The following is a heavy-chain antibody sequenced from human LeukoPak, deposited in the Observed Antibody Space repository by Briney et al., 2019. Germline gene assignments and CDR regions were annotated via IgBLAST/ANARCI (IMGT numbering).Heavy chain of an antibody. V-gene: IGHV3-53*01. Sequence: GGSLRLSCAASGFTVSSNYMSWVRQAPGKGLEWVSVIYSGGSTYYADSVKGRFTISRDNSKNTLYLQMNGLRAEDTAVYYCARDHQDALDIWGQGTMVTVSS. CDR3: ARDHQDALDI. CDR1: GFTVSSNY. CDR2: IYSGGST. J-gene: IGHJ3*02.